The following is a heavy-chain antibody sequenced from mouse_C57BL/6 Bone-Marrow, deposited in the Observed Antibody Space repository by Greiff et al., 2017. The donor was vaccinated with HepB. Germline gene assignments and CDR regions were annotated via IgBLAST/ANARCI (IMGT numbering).Heavy chain of an antibody. CDR2: ISNGGGST. V-gene: IGHV5-12*01. CDR1: GFTFSDYY. CDR3: ARRGYSGYAMDY. J-gene: IGHJ4*01. D-gene: IGHD3-1*01. Sequence: EVKLVESGGGLVQPGGSLKLSCAASGFTFSDYYMYWVRQTPEKRLEWVAYISNGGGSTYYPDTVKGRFTISRDNAKNTLYLQMSRLKSEDTAMYYCARRGYSGYAMDYWGQGTSVTVSS.